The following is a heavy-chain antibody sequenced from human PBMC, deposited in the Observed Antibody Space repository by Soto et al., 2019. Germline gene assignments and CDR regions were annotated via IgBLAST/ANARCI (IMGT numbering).Heavy chain of an antibody. V-gene: IGHV4-4*02. D-gene: IGHD3-3*01. CDR2: IYHSGST. CDR3: ARAQNYDFWSGALDY. Sequence: SETLSLTCAVSSGSISSSNWWSWVRQPPGKGLEWIGEIYHSGSTNYNPSLKSRVTISVDKSKNQFSLKLSSVTAADTAVYYCARAQNYDFWSGALDYWGQGTLVTVSS. J-gene: IGHJ4*02. CDR1: SGSISSSNW.